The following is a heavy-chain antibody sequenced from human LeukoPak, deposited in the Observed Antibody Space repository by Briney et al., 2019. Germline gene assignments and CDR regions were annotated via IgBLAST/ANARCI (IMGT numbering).Heavy chain of an antibody. J-gene: IGHJ4*02. CDR1: GYAFTSYV. Sequence: ASVKVSCKASGYAFTSYVINWVRQATGQGLEWMGWMNPKSGNTGHAQKFQGRVTMTRDTSISTAYMELGSLRSEDTAVYYCARVTGSIDYWGQGTLVTVSS. V-gene: IGHV1-8*01. CDR3: ARVTGSIDY. CDR2: MNPKSGNT. D-gene: IGHD1-26*01.